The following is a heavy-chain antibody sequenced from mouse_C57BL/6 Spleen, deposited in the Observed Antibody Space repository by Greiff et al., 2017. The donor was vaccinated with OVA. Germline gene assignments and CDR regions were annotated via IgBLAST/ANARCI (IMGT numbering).Heavy chain of an antibody. CDR3: ARGGGLRRNYAMDY. V-gene: IGHV1-76*01. J-gene: IGHJ4*01. CDR2: IYPGSGNT. CDR1: GYTFTDYY. D-gene: IGHD2-4*01. Sequence: VKLVESGAELVRPGASVKLSCKASGYTFTDYYINWVKQRPGQGLEWIARIYPGSGNTYYNEKFKGKATLTAEKSSSTAYMQLSSLTSEDSAVYFCARGGGLRRNYAMDYWGQGTSVTVSS.